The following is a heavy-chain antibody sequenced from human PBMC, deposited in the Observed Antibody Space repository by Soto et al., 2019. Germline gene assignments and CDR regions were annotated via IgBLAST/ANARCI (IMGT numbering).Heavy chain of an antibody. V-gene: IGHV1-46*01. Sequence: ASVKVSCKASGYTFTSYYMHWVRQAPGQGLEWMGRINPSGGRTSYAQKFQGRVTMTRDTSTGTAYMELSSLRSEDTAVYYCARDLQYYDSSGDYFSAQKYYSSGMDVWDQGTTVTVSS. CDR1: GYTFTSYY. J-gene: IGHJ6*02. CDR3: ARDLQYYDSSGDYFSAQKYYSSGMDV. D-gene: IGHD3-22*01. CDR2: INPSGGRT.